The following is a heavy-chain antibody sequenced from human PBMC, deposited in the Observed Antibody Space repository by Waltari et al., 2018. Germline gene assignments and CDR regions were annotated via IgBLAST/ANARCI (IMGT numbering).Heavy chain of an antibody. D-gene: IGHD2-8*02. CDR3: ARYCTGGACIYGMDV. V-gene: IGHV4-4*02. J-gene: IGHJ6*02. Sequence: PFLKGRVTISEDKSKNQFSLNLSSVTAADTAVYYCARYCTGGACIYGMDVWGQGTTVTVSS.